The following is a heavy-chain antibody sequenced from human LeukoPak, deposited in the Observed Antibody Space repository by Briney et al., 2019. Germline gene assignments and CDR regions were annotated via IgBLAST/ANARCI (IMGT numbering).Heavy chain of an antibody. Sequence: ETLSLTCTVSGGSISSYYWSWIRQAPGKGLEWVSAISGSGGSTYYADSVKGRFTISRDNSKNTLYLQMNSLRAEDTAVYYCAKVRFQYSSSSGVDYWGQGTLVTVSS. CDR3: AKVRFQYSSSSGVDY. CDR2: ISGSGGST. CDR1: GGSISSYY. J-gene: IGHJ4*02. D-gene: IGHD6-6*01. V-gene: IGHV3-23*01.